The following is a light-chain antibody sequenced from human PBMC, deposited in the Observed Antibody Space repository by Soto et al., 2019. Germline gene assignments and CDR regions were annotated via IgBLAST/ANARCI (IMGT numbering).Light chain of an antibody. CDR3: QQSYSTPPIN. Sequence: DIQMTQSPSSLSASVGDRVTITCRASQGISSYLNWYQQKPGKAPKLLIYAASSLQSGVPSRFSGSGSGTDFTLTISSLQPEDFATYYCQQSYSTPPINFGQGTRLEI. V-gene: IGKV1-39*01. CDR1: QGISSY. J-gene: IGKJ5*01. CDR2: AAS.